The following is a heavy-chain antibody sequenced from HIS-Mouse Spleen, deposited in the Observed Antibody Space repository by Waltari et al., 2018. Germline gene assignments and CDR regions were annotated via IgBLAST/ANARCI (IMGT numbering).Heavy chain of an antibody. Sequence: QLQLQESAPCLVKPSETLSLTCTVSGGPFSSSSYYWGWIRQPPGKGLEWIGSIYYSGSTYYNPSLKSRVTISVDTSKNQFSLKLSSVTAADTAVYYCAREIPYSSSWYDWYFDLWGRGTLVTVSS. D-gene: IGHD6-13*01. J-gene: IGHJ2*01. CDR3: AREIPYSSSWYDWYFDL. CDR2: IYYSGST. V-gene: IGHV4-39*07. CDR1: GGPFSSSSYY.